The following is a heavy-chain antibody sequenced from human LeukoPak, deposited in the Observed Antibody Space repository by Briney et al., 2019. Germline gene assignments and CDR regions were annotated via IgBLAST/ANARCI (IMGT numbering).Heavy chain of an antibody. J-gene: IGHJ5*02. D-gene: IGHD5-18*01. V-gene: IGHV4-31*03. CDR2: IYYSGST. CDR3: ARDGKGGYSHPEFDP. CDR1: GGSISSGGYY. Sequence: SETLSLTCTVSGGSISSGGYYWSWIRQHPGKGLEWIGYIYYSGSTYYNPSLKSRVTISVDPSKNQFSLKLSSVTAADTAVYYCARDGKGGYSHPEFDPWGQGTLVTVSS.